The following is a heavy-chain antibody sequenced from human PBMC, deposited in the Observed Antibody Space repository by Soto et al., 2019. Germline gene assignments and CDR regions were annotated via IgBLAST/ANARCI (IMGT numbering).Heavy chain of an antibody. V-gene: IGHV1-69*01. Sequence: QVQLVQSGAEVKKPGSSVKVSCKASGGTFSSYAISWVRQAPGQGLEWMGGIIPIFGTANYAQKFQGRVTITADESTITAYMELSSLRSEDTAVYYCARDLSATTVTSYYYYGMDVWGQGTTVTVSS. CDR1: GGTFSSYA. J-gene: IGHJ6*02. CDR3: ARDLSATTVTSYYYYGMDV. D-gene: IGHD4-4*01. CDR2: IIPIFGTA.